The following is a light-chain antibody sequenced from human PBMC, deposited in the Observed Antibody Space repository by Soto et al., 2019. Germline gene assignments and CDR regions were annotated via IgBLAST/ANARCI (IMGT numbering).Light chain of an antibody. Sequence: DIHMTQSPSSQSLSLGETVPISCXASQSISSYLNWYQQKPGKAPKLLIYAASSLQSGVPSRFSGSGSGTDFTLTISSLQPEDFATYYCQQSYSTPLTFGGGTKVDIK. CDR1: QSISSY. J-gene: IGKJ4*01. CDR3: QQSYSTPLT. CDR2: AAS. V-gene: IGKV1-39*01.